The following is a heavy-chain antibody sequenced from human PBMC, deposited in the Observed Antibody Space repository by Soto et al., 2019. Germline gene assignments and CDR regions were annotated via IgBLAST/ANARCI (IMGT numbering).Heavy chain of an antibody. V-gene: IGHV1-69*13. J-gene: IGHJ4*02. CDR3: ARDDSLAQWPVD. D-gene: IGHD6-19*01. Sequence: ASVKDSFKASGCTFSSYAINWVRPAPGQGLAWMGGIIPIFGTSNYAQNFQGRVTITADDSTSTAYMELSRLRSEDTAVYYCARDDSLAQWPVDWGQGTLVTVSS. CDR2: IIPIFGTS. CDR1: GCTFSSYA.